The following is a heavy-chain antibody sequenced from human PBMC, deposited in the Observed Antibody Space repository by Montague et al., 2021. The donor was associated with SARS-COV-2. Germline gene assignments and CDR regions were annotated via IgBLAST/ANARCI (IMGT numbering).Heavy chain of an antibody. Sequence: SETLSLTCSVSGGSISSSYWSWIRQPPGKGLEWIGYIYYYGSAKYNPSLKSRVTISVDTSKNQFSLKLSSVTAVDTAVYYCARHANWDGYYFDYWGQGTLVTVSS. CDR2: IYYYGSA. CDR1: GGSISSSY. J-gene: IGHJ4*02. D-gene: IGHD7-27*01. V-gene: IGHV4-59*08. CDR3: ARHANWDGYYFDY.